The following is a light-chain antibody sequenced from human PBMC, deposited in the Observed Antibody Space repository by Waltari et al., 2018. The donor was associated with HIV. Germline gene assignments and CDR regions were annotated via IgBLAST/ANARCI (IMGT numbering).Light chain of an antibody. CDR3: SSYTSSSTLVV. CDR1: RSTVAAYNY. V-gene: IGLV2-14*01. CDR2: EVS. J-gene: IGLJ2*01. Sequence: QSALTQPPSVSGSPGQSLTLSCTGTRSTVAAYNYVPWYQQPPGKAPKLMIYEVSNRPSGVANRFSGSKSGNTASLTISGLQAEDEADYYCSSYTSSSTLVVFGGGTKLTVL.